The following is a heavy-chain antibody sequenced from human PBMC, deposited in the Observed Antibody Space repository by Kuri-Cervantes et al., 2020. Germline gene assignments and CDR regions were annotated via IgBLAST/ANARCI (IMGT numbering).Heavy chain of an antibody. CDR3: ARDSDLDAFDI. V-gene: IGHV4-38-2*02. Sequence: SETLSLTCTVSSYSITSSYYWGWIRQSPGKGLEWIGSIYHNGRTYYNPSLRSRVTVSVDTSKNQFSLKLSSVTAADTAVYYCARDSDLDAFDIWGQGTMVTVSS. D-gene: IGHD3-10*01. J-gene: IGHJ3*02. CDR2: IYHNGRT. CDR1: SYSITSSYY.